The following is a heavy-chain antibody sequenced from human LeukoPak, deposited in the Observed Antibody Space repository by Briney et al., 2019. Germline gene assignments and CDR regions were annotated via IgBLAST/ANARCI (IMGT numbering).Heavy chain of an antibody. CDR3: TTGGGDPKGPFDY. CDR1: GFTFSNAW. J-gene: IGHJ4*02. V-gene: IGHV3-15*01. D-gene: IGHD4-17*01. CDR2: IKSKTDGGTT. Sequence: PGGSLRLSRAASGFTFSNAWMSWVRQAPGKGLEWVGRIKSKTDGGTTDYAAPVKGRFTISRDDSKNTLYLQMNSLKTEDTAVYYCTTGGGDPKGPFDYWGQGTLVTVSS.